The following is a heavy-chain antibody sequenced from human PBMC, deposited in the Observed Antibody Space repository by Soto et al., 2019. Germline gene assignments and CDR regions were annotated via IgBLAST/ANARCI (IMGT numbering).Heavy chain of an antibody. D-gene: IGHD3-22*01. Sequence: GGSLRLSCAASGFTFSSYSMNWVRQAPGKGLEWVSYISSSSSTIYYADSVKGRFTISRDNAKNSLYLQMNSLRAEDTAVYYCAIPHGTTYYGSYFEIRGQGTLVTGSS. CDR1: GFTFSSYS. CDR2: ISSSSSTI. J-gene: IGHJ4*02. CDR3: AIPHGTTYYGSYFEI. V-gene: IGHV3-48*01.